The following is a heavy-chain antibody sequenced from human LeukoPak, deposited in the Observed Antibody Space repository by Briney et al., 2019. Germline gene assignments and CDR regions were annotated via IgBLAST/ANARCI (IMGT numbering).Heavy chain of an antibody. J-gene: IGHJ4*02. CDR3: AKGQQQLGPY. CDR1: GYTFSDYW. CDR2: IKPDGRDK. D-gene: IGHD6-13*01. V-gene: IGHV3-7*03. Sequence: GGSLRLSCAGSGYTFSDYWMSWVRQTPGKGLERVANIKPDGRDKYYVDSVKGRFTISRDNSKNTLYLQMNSLRAEDTAVYYCAKGQQQLGPYWGQGTLVTVSS.